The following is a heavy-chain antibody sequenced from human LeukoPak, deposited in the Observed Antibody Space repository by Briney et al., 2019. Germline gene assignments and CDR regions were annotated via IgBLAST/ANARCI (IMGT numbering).Heavy chain of an antibody. CDR2: IRYDGSNK. CDR1: GFIFSNYG. Sequence: GGSLRLSCAASGFIFSNYGMHWVRQAPGKGLEWVAFIRYDGSNKYYADSVKGRFTISRDNSKNTLYLQMNSLRAEDTAVYYCAKDSFGSGYDFDYWGQGTLVTVSS. J-gene: IGHJ4*02. CDR3: AKDSFGSGYDFDY. V-gene: IGHV3-30*02. D-gene: IGHD3-22*01.